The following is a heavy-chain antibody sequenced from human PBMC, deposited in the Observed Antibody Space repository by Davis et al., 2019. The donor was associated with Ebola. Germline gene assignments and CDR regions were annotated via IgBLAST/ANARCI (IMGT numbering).Heavy chain of an antibody. D-gene: IGHD6-19*01. Sequence: GESLKISCAASGFTFSSYEMNWVRQAPGKGLEWVSAISGSGGSTYYADSVKGRFTISRDNSKNTLYLQMNSLRAEDTAVYYCAKDPSIAVAGNWFDPWGQGTLVTVSS. CDR3: AKDPSIAVAGNWFDP. J-gene: IGHJ5*02. CDR2: ISGSGGST. V-gene: IGHV3-23*01. CDR1: GFTFSSYE.